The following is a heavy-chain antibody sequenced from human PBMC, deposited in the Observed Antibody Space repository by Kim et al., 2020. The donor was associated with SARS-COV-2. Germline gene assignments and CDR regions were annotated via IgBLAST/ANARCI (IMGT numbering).Heavy chain of an antibody. V-gene: IGHV5-51*01. Sequence: GESLKISCKGSGYSFTSYWIGWVRQMPGKGLEWMGIIYPGDSDTRYSPSFQGQGPISADKSISTAYLQWSSLKASDTAMYYCVRLSSGYRNWFDPWGQGTLVTVSS. CDR1: GYSFTSYW. CDR3: VRLSSGYRNWFDP. CDR2: IYPGDSDT. D-gene: IGHD3-22*01. J-gene: IGHJ5*02.